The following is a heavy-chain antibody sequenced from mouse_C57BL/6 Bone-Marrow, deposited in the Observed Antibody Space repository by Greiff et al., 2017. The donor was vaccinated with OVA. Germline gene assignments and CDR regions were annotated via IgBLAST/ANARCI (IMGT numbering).Heavy chain of an antibody. V-gene: IGHV1-82*01. CDR3: AILLPDY. Sequence: QVQLKQSGPELVKPGASVTISCKASGYAFSSSWMNWVKQRPGKGLEWIGRIYPGDGDTNYNGKFKGKATLTADKSSSTAYMQLSSLTSEDSAVYFCAILLPDYWGQGTTLTVSS. CDR1: GYAFSSSW. D-gene: IGHD1-1*01. J-gene: IGHJ2*01. CDR2: IYPGDGDT.